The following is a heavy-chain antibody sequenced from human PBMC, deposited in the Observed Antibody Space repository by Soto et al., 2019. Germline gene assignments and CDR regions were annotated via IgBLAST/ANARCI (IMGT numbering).Heavy chain of an antibody. J-gene: IGHJ4*02. CDR3: AREVVVVAAKVDY. V-gene: IGHV4-61*01. D-gene: IGHD2-15*01. CDR1: GGSVSSGSYY. CDR2: IYYSGST. Sequence: SETLSLTCTVSGGSVSSGSYYWSWIRQPPGKGLEWIGYIYYSGSTNYNPSLKSRVTISVDTSKNQFSLKLSSVTAADTAVYYCAREVVVVAAKVDYWGQGTLVTVSS.